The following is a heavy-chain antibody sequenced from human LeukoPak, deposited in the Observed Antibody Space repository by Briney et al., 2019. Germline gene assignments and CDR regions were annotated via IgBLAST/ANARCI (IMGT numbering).Heavy chain of an antibody. CDR2: VSGGGGST. Sequence: GGSLRLSCAVSGLTFSTYAMSWVRQAPGKGLEWVSTVSGGGGSTYYADSVKGRFTISRDNSKNTLSLQMSSLRAEDTAVYYCAKGTYTYFDLWGQGILVTVSS. V-gene: IGHV3-23*01. CDR3: AKGTYTYFDL. CDR1: GLTFSTYA. J-gene: IGHJ4*02. D-gene: IGHD5-18*01.